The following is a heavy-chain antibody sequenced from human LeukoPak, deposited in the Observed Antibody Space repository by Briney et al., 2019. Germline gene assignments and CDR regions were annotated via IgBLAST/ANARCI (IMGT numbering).Heavy chain of an antibody. CDR2: IIPIFGTA. CDR3: ARARWFGESTSSYYYYYYMDV. J-gene: IGHJ6*03. Sequence: ASVKVSCKASGGTFSSYAISWVRRAPGQGLEWMGGIIPIFGTANYAQKFQGRVTITADKSTSTAYMELSSLRSEDTAVYYCARARWFGESTSSYYYYYYMDVWGKGTTVTVSS. V-gene: IGHV1-69*06. D-gene: IGHD3-10*01. CDR1: GGTFSSYA.